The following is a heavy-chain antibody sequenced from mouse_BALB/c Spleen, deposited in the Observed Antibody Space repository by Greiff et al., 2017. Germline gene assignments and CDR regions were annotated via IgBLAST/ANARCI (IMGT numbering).Heavy chain of an antibody. V-gene: IGHV1-80*01. CDR3: ARSILRLYAMDY. CDR2: IYPGDGDT. J-gene: IGHJ4*01. D-gene: IGHD1-2*01. Sequence: VKLQQSGAELVRPGSSVKISCKASGYAFSSYWMNWVKQRPGQGLEWIGQIYPGDGDTNYNGKFKGKATLTADKSSSTAYMQLSSLTSEDSAVYFCARSILRLYAMDYWGQGTSVTVSS. CDR1: GYAFSSYW.